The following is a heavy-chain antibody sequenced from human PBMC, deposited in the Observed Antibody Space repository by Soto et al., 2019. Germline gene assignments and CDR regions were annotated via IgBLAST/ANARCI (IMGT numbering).Heavy chain of an antibody. V-gene: IGHV1-69*01. CDR2: IIPISGTA. J-gene: IGHJ6*02. CDR1: GGTFSSYA. D-gene: IGHD2-2*01. Sequence: QVQLVQSGAEVKKPGSSVKVSCKASGGTFSSYAISWVRQAPGQGLEWMGGIIPISGTANYAQKFQGRVTITADESTSTAYMELSSLRSEDTAAYYCARSQVSSTSIEIYYYYYYGMDVWGQGTTVTVSS. CDR3: ARSQVSSTSIEIYYYYYYGMDV.